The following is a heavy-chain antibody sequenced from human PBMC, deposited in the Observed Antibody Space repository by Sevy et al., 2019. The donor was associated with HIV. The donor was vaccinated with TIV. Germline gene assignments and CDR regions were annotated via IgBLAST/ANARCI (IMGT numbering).Heavy chain of an antibody. D-gene: IGHD6-13*01. CDR3: TTKAPMAAVGTDY. V-gene: IGHV3-15*07. J-gene: IGHJ4*02. CDR1: GFTFTNAW. CDR2: IKSKTDGETT. Sequence: GESLKISCVASGFTFTNAWMDWVRQAPGKGLEWVGRIKSKTDGETTAYAEPVKGRFSISRDDSKNTLYLQMNSLKTEDTAVYYCTTKAPMAAVGTDYWGQGTLVTVSS.